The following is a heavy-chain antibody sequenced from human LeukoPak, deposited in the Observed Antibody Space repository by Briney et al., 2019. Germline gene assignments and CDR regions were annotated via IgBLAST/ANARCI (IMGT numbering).Heavy chain of an antibody. V-gene: IGHV4-34*01. CDR2: INHSGST. J-gene: IGHJ4*02. D-gene: IGHD3-10*01. Sequence: SQTLSLTCAVDGGSFSGYFWSWIRQPPGKGLEWIGEINHSGSTKYNPSLKSRVTISVDTSRNQFSLKLSSVTAADTAIYCCAGGPADYYGSGSHSNWGRGTLVTVSS. CDR1: GGSFSGYF. CDR3: AGGPADYYGSGSHSN.